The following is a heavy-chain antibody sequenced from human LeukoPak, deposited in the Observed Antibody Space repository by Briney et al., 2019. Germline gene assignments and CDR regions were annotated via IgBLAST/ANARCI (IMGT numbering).Heavy chain of an antibody. V-gene: IGHV1-18*01. CDR2: ISAYNGNT. J-gene: IGHJ4*02. Sequence: WASVKVSCKASGYTFTSYGITWVRQAPGQGLEWMGWISAYNGNTNYAQKLQGRVTVTTDTSTSTAYMELRSLSSDDTAVYYCARGLPYYYDSSGYSAAYYFGYWGQGTLVTVSS. CDR3: ARGLPYYYDSSGYSAAYYFGY. D-gene: IGHD3-22*01. CDR1: GYTFTSYG.